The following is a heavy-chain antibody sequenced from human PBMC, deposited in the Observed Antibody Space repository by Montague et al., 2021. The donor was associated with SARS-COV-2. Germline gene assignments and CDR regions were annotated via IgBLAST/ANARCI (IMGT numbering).Heavy chain of an antibody. CDR3: ARENTVTTFGGPYYIDS. D-gene: IGHD4-17*01. Sequence: SETLSLTCTVSGGSFSSDNYFWGWIRQPPGKGLEWIGSIYYSGGTFYNPSLKSRVTISVDTSRNQFSLKLSSVTAADTAVYYCARENTVTTFGGPYYIDSWGQGTLVTVSA. CDR1: GGSFSSDNYF. V-gene: IGHV4-39*07. CDR2: IYYSGGT. J-gene: IGHJ4*02.